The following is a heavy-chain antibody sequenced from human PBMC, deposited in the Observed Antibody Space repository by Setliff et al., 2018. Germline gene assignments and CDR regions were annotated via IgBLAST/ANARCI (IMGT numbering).Heavy chain of an antibody. V-gene: IGHV3-21*01. Sequence: GGSLRLSCAASGFTFSTYSMHWVRQAPGKGLEWVSSISPSSIYIYYADSVKGRFTISRDDAKNSLYLQMNSLGAEDTAVYYCARSPANGGHDAFDIWGQGTMVTVSS. D-gene: IGHD6-25*01. CDR1: GFTFSTYS. CDR3: ARSPANGGHDAFDI. J-gene: IGHJ3*02. CDR2: ISPSSIYI.